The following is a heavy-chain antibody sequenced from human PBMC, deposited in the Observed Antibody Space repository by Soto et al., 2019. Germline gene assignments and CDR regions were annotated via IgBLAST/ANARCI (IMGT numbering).Heavy chain of an antibody. J-gene: IGHJ4*02. CDR2: IWYEGTTK. Sequence: PGGSLRLSCVASGFTLSNYGMHWVRQAPGKGLEWIALIWYEGTTKYSTDSMKGRFSISRDQSKSTLYLQVNSLRAEDTATYYCARDVGSSGSSRWAYWGQGALVTVSS. D-gene: IGHD3-10*01. CDR3: ARDVGSSGSSRWAY. V-gene: IGHV3-33*01. CDR1: GFTLSNYG.